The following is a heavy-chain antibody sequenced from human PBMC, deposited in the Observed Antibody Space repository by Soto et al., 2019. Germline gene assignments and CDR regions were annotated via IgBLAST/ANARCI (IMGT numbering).Heavy chain of an antibody. D-gene: IGHD2-15*01. CDR3: ARDQYCSGGSCYQDY. V-gene: IGHV3-66*01. CDR1: GFPVSSTY. J-gene: IGHJ4*02. CDR2: IYSGGST. Sequence: EVQLVESGGGLVQPGGSLRLSCAATGFPVSSTYMSWVRQPPGKGLEWVSVIYSGGSTYYADSVKCRLTISRDNSKNTLYLQMNSVRAEDTAVYYCARDQYCSGGSCYQDYWGQGTLVTVSS.